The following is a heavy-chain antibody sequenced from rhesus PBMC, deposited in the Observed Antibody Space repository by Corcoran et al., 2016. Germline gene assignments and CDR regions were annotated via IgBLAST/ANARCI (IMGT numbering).Heavy chain of an antibody. Sequence: EVQLVESGGGLAKPGGSLRLSCAASGFTFSDYYMDWVRPAPGKGREGVSRMTNGGDRTWYADSVKDRFTISRENAKNTLYLQMNSLRPVDTAVYFCTRANWGSDYWGQGVLVTVSS. CDR1: GFTFSDYY. V-gene: IGHV3-178*01. D-gene: IGHD7-45*01. CDR3: TRANWGSDY. J-gene: IGHJ4*01. CDR2: MTNGGDRT.